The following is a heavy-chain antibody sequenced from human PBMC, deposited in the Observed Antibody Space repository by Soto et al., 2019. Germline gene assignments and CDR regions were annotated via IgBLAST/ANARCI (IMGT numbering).Heavy chain of an antibody. J-gene: IGHJ4*02. CDR2: INSDGSST. CDR3: ARVEHYYDILTGYFVGGLDY. V-gene: IGHV3-74*01. D-gene: IGHD3-9*01. Sequence: GGSLRLSCAASGFTFSSYWMHWVRQAPGKGLVWVSRINSDGSSTSYADSVKGRFTISRDNAKNTLYLQMNSLRAEDTAVYYCARVEHYYDILTGYFVGGLDYWGQGTLVTVSS. CDR1: GFTFSSYW.